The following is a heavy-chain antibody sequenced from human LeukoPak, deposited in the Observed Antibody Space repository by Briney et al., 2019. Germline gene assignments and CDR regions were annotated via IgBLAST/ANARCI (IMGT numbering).Heavy chain of an antibody. Sequence: SETLSLTCTVSGGSISSYYWSWIRQPPGKGLEWIGYIYYSGSTNYNPSLKSRVTISVDTSKNQFSLKLSSVTAADTAVYYCARPRAYYYDSSGYYSDAFDIWGQGTMVTVSS. D-gene: IGHD3-22*01. CDR2: IYYSGST. CDR1: GGSISSYY. CDR3: ARPRAYYYDSSGYYSDAFDI. V-gene: IGHV4-59*01. J-gene: IGHJ3*02.